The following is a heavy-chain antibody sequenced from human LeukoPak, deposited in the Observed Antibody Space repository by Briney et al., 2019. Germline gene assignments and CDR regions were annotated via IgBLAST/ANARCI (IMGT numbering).Heavy chain of an antibody. CDR3: AREVDAAAAYNWFDP. CDR1: GGSISSGSYY. Sequence: SETLSLTCTVSGGSISSGSYYWVWIRQPPGKGLEWIGTIYYSGTTYYKASLKSRVTISVDTSKNQFSLRLSSVTAADPAVYYCAREVDAAAAYNWFDPWGQGTLVTVSS. D-gene: IGHD2-2*01. J-gene: IGHJ5*02. CDR2: IYYSGTT. V-gene: IGHV4-39*07.